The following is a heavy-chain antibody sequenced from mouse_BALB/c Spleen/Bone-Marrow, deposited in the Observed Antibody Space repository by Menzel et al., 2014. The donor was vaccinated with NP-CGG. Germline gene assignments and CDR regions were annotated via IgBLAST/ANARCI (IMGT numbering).Heavy chain of an antibody. Sequence: EVQGVESGGGLVQPGGSLKLSCAASGFDFSRYWMSWVRQAPGKGLEWIGEVNPDSSTINYMPSLKDKLIISRDNAKNTLYLQMSKVRSEDTALYYCARPSKPYGPFDYWGQGTTLTVSS. CDR1: GFDFSRYW. D-gene: IGHD1-1*02. CDR2: VNPDSSTI. J-gene: IGHJ2*01. CDR3: ARPSKPYGPFDY. V-gene: IGHV4-1*02.